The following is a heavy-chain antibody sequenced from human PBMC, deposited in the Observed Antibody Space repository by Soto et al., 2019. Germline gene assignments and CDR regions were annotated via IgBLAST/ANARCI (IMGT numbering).Heavy chain of an antibody. J-gene: IGHJ6*02. CDR1: GGSISSYY. CDR3: ARASTVTTGSAEYGMDV. CDR2: IYYSGST. V-gene: IGHV4-59*01. D-gene: IGHD4-17*01. Sequence: PSETLSLTCTVSGGSISSYYWSWIRQPPGKGLEWIGYIYYSGSTNYNPSPKSRVTISVDTSKNQFSLKLSSVTAADTAVYYCARASTVTTGSAEYGMDVWGQGTTVTVSS.